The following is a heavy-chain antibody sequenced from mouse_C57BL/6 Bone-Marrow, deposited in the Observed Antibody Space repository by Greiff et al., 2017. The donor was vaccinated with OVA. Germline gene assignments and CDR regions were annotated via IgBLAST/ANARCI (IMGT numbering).Heavy chain of an antibody. Sequence: VQLQQPGAELVRPGTSVKLSCKASGYTFTSYWMHWVKQRPGQGLEWIGVIDPSDSYTNYNQKFKGKATLTVDTSSSTAYMQLSSLTSEDSAGYYCARCDYGYAMDYWGQGTSVTVSS. CDR1: GYTFTSYW. V-gene: IGHV1-59*01. CDR2: IDPSDSYT. D-gene: IGHD2-4*01. J-gene: IGHJ4*01. CDR3: ARCDYGYAMDY.